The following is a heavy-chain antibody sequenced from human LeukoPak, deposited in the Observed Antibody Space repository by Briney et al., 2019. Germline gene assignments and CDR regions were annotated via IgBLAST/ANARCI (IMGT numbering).Heavy chain of an antibody. CDR1: GFTLSSSW. CDR3: AKQGRRGYSYARSYYFDY. J-gene: IGHJ4*02. CDR2: IKEDESEK. Sequence: GGSLRLSCAASGFTLSSSWMSWVRQAPGKGLQWVANIKEDESEKDYVDSVKGRFTISRDNSKNTLYLQMNSLRAEDTAVYYCAKQGRRGYSYARSYYFDYWGQGTLVTVSS. D-gene: IGHD5-18*01. V-gene: IGHV3-7*01.